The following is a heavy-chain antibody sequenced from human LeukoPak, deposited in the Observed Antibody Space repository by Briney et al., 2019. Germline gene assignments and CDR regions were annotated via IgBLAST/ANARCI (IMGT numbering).Heavy chain of an antibody. J-gene: IGHJ6*02. CDR2: XSYDGSNT. CDR1: GFTFSSYG. CDR3: ARAYGSYYYYGMDV. D-gene: IGHD3-10*01. Sequence: GGSLRLSCAASGFTFSSYGMHWVRQAPGKGXXXXXXXSYDGSNTYYADSVKGRFTISRDNSKNTLYLQMNSLRAEDTAVYYCARAYGSYYYYGMDVWGQGATVTVSS. V-gene: IGHV3-30*03.